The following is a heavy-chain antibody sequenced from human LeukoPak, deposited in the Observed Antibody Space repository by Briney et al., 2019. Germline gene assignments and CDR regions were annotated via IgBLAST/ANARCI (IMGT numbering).Heavy chain of an antibody. CDR2: IKQDGSEK. Sequence: GESLRLSCAASGFTFTTYWMSWVRQLPGKGLEWVANIKQDGSEKYYVDSVKGRFTISRDNAKNSLYLQMNSLRAEDTAVYYCARDRRFGDTNDYWGQGTLVTVSS. CDR3: ARDRRFGDTNDY. CDR1: GFTFTTYW. J-gene: IGHJ4*02. V-gene: IGHV3-7*01. D-gene: IGHD3-16*01.